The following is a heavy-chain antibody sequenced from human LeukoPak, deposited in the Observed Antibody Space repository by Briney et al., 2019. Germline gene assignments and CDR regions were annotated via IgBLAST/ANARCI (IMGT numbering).Heavy chain of an antibody. CDR2: IYHSGST. CDR1: GGSISSGDYY. Sequence: PSETLSLTCTVSGGSISSGDYYWSWIRQPPGKGLEWIGYIYHSGSTYYNPSLRSRVTISVDTSKNQFSLKLSSVTAADTAVYYCARVYCSSTSCLFGYWGQGTLVTVSS. V-gene: IGHV4-30-4*01. D-gene: IGHD2-2*01. CDR3: ARVYCSSTSCLFGY. J-gene: IGHJ4*02.